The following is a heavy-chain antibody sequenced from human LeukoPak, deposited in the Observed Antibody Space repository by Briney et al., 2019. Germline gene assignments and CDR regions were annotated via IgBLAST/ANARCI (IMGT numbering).Heavy chain of an antibody. Sequence: PSETLSLTCTVSGGSISSYYWSWIRQPPGKGLEWIGYIYYSGSINYNPSLKSRVIISVDKSKNQFSLKLSSVTAADTAVYYCARGIRGVMGNWFDPWGQGTLVTVSS. V-gene: IGHV4-59*08. CDR2: IYYSGSI. J-gene: IGHJ5*02. D-gene: IGHD3-10*01. CDR1: GGSISSYY. CDR3: ARGIRGVMGNWFDP.